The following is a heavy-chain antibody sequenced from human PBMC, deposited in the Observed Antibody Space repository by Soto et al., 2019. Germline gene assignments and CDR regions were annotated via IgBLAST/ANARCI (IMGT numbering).Heavy chain of an antibody. Sequence: QVQLQQWGAGLLKPSETLSLTCAVYDGSFSDYFWSWIRQPPGKGLEWIGEINHSGSTNNNPSLNSRVTMSVDTSKKQFSLKLSSVTAADTAVYYWARSHGILDIWGQGTVVSVSS. J-gene: IGHJ3*02. CDR3: ARSHGILDI. V-gene: IGHV4-34*01. CDR2: INHSGST. CDR1: DGSFSDYF.